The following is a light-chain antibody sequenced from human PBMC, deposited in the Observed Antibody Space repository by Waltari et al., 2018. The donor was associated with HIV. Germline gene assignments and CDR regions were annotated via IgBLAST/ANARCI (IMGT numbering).Light chain of an antibody. CDR3: QQYGGSPSIT. CDR2: GAS. Sequence: EIVLTQSPGTLSLSPGARATPSCRASQSVSRTYLAWYQQKPGQPPRLLIYGASSRATGIPDRFSGSGSGTDFTLTISRLEPEDFAVYYCQQYGGSPSITFGQGTRLEIK. CDR1: QSVSRTY. J-gene: IGKJ5*01. V-gene: IGKV3-20*01.